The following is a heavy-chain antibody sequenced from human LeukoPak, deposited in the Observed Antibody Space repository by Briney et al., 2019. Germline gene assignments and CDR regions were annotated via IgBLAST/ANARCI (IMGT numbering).Heavy chain of an antibody. CDR2: MNPNSGNT. CDR3: AREPTYYYYMDV. D-gene: IGHD1-14*01. Sequence: ASVKVSCKASGYTFTSYDINWVRQATGQGLEWMEWMNPNSGNTGYAQKFQGRVTMTRNTSISTAYMELSSLRSEDTAVYYCAREPTYYYYMDVWGKGTTVTVSS. V-gene: IGHV1-8*01. J-gene: IGHJ6*03. CDR1: GYTFTSYD.